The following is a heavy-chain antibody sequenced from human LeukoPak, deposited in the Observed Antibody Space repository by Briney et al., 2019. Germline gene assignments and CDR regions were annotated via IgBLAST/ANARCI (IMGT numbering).Heavy chain of an antibody. CDR2: IYFSGST. D-gene: IGHD5-12*01. CDR1: GGSISGSSYY. J-gene: IGHJ4*02. V-gene: IGHV4-39*01. Sequence: SETLSLTCTVSGGSISGSSYYWGWIRQPPGKGLEWLGSIYFSGSTYYNPSLKSRVTISVDTSKNQFSLRLSSVTAADTAVYYCAGHPVYSDYDHGENYFDYWGQGTLVTVSS. CDR3: AGHPVYSDYDHGENYFDY.